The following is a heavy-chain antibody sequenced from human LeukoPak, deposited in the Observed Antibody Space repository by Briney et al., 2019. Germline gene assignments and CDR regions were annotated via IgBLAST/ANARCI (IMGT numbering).Heavy chain of an antibody. CDR2: ISGSGGST. CDR3: AKDPGEGNWNYPHWFDP. CDR1: GFTFSSYT. V-gene: IGHV3-23*01. D-gene: IGHD1-7*01. Sequence: GGSLRLSCAASGFTFSSYTMSWVRQAPGKGLEWVSAISGSGGSTYYADSVKGRFTISRDNSKNTLYLQMNSLRAEDTAVYYCAKDPGEGNWNYPHWFDPWGQGTLATVSS. J-gene: IGHJ5*02.